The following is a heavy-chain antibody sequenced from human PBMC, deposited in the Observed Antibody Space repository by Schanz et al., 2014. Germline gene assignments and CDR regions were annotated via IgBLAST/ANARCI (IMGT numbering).Heavy chain of an antibody. D-gene: IGHD3-10*01. CDR1: GFTFSFSG. CDR2: IRSDGSNE. Sequence: QVQLVESGGGVVQPGGSLRLSCAASGFTFSFSGMQWVRQAPGKGLEWVAFIRSDGSNENYADSVRGRFTISRDNSKNTVYLQMNSLRAEDTAVYYCARGHYGLDVWGPGTSVTVSS. V-gene: IGHV3-30*02. CDR3: ARGHYGLDV. J-gene: IGHJ6*02.